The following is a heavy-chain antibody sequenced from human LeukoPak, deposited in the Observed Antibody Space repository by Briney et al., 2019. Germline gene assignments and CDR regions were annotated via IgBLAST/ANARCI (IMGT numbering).Heavy chain of an antibody. Sequence: GGFLRLSCAASGFTFSSYAMSWVRQAPGKGLEWVSAISGSGGSTYYADSVKGRFTISRDNSKNTLYLQVNSLRAEDTAVYYCARDLDYYDSSGSRWGQGTLVTVSS. CDR3: ARDLDYYDSSGSR. J-gene: IGHJ4*02. CDR2: ISGSGGST. D-gene: IGHD3-22*01. CDR1: GFTFSSYA. V-gene: IGHV3-23*01.